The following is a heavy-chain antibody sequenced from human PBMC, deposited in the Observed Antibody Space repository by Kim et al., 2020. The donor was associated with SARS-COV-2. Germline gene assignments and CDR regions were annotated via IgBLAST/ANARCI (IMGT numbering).Heavy chain of an antibody. Sequence: SETLSLTCAVYGGSFSGYYWSWIRQPPGKGLEWIGEINHSGSTNYNPSLKSRVTISVDTSKNQFSLKLSSVTAADTAVYYCARGGHYYGSSPIDYWGQGTLVTVSS. J-gene: IGHJ4*02. V-gene: IGHV4-34*01. CDR3: ARGGHYYGSSPIDY. CDR1: GGSFSGYY. CDR2: INHSGST. D-gene: IGHD3-10*01.